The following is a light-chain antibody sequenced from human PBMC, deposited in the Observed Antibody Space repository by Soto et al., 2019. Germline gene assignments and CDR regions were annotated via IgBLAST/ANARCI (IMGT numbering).Light chain of an antibody. J-gene: IGKJ1*01. V-gene: IGKV1-33*01. CDR1: QDITNS. CDR2: DAS. CDR3: QQYNSYST. Sequence: DIQMTQSPSSLSASVGDRVTITCQASQDITNSLNWYQQKPGKAPELLIYDASNLETGVPSRFIGSGSGTDFTFIISSLQPDDFATYYCQQYNSYSTFGQGTKVDIK.